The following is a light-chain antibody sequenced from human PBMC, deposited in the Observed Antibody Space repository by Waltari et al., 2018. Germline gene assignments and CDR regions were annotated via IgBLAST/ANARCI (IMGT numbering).Light chain of an antibody. CDR1: QSINRY. CDR3: QKYGTLPAT. V-gene: IGKV3-20*01. Sequence: DILFTPSPVTQPLFPGARATPSCMASQSINRYLPWYQHNPSQAPRLLIYDAYSRATGIPDRFIGSVSGADFSLTISRLEPEGFAVYYCQKYGTLPATFGPGPKVEI. J-gene: IGKJ1*01. CDR2: DAY.